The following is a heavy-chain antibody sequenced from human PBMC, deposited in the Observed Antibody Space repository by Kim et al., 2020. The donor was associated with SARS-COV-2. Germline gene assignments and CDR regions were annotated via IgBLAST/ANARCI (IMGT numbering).Heavy chain of an antibody. V-gene: IGHV4-59*11. CDR2: IHDSGNT. Sequence: SETLSLTCTVSGSSMSSLYWSWIRQTPGKGLEWIGYIHDSGNTNYSPSFKSRVTISLDTSKNQFSLRLRSVTAADTAVYYCAREKLWPTNWFDPWGQGTL. CDR1: GSSMSSLY. J-gene: IGHJ5*02. D-gene: IGHD3-16*01. CDR3: AREKLWPTNWFDP.